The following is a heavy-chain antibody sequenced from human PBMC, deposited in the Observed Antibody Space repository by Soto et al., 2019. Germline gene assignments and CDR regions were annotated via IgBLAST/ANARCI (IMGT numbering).Heavy chain of an antibody. J-gene: IGHJ4*02. D-gene: IGHD3-10*01. CDR1: GFTFNNYA. Sequence: EVQLLESGGGLVQPGGSLRLSCAASGFTFNNYAMTWVRQAPGKGLEWVSAISGGGDTTSYADSVKGRFTVSRDGSKHTLDLQMSSLRAEDTALYYCAKGRGGSGSLTPRVDFWGQGTLVTVSS. CDR2: ISGGGDTT. V-gene: IGHV3-23*01. CDR3: AKGRGGSGSLTPRVDF.